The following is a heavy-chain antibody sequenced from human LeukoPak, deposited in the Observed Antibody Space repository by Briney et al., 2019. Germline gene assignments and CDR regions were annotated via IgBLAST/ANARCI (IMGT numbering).Heavy chain of an antibody. D-gene: IGHD3-10*01. V-gene: IGHV4-59*12. J-gene: IGHJ5*02. CDR1: GGSISSYY. Sequence: SETLSLTCNVSGGSISSYYWNWIRQPPGKGLEWIAYIYYSGNTNSNPSLKSRVPISVDTSKNQCSLKLRSVTAADTAVYYCAREVLSMVRGVIPKEAWGWFDPWGQGTLVTVSS. CDR2: IYYSGNT. CDR3: AREVLSMVRGVIPKEAWGWFDP.